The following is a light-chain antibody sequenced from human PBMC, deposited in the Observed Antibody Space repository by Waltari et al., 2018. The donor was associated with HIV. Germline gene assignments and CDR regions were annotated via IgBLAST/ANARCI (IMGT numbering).Light chain of an antibody. Sequence: DIQMTQSPSSLSAAVGDTVTLTCQASHNVSASLNWYHQKPGKAPKLLVYGASNLEPGVPSRFNASGCGTEFTLSISPLHPDDVGMYFCQHYDYLITFGGGSTVEIK. CDR3: QHYDYLIT. J-gene: IGKJ4*01. CDR1: HNVSAS. V-gene: IGKV1-33*01. CDR2: GAS.